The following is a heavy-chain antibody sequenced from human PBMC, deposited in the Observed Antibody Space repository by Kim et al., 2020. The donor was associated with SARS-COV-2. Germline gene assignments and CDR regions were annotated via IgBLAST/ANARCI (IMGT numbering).Heavy chain of an antibody. CDR2: INSDGSST. J-gene: IGHJ6*03. CDR1: GFTFSSYW. CDR3: AREHSGSSSWYYYYYYMDV. Sequence: GGSLRLSCAASGFTFSSYWMHWVRQAPGKGLVWVSRINSDGSSTSYADSVKGRFTISRDNAKNTLYLQMNSLRAEDTAVYYCAREHSGSSSWYYYYYYMDVWGKGTTVTVSS. V-gene: IGHV3-74*01. D-gene: IGHD6-13*01.